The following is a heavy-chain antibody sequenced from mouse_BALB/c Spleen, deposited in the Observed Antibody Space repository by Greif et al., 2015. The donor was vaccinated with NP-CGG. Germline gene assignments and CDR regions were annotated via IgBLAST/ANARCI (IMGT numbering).Heavy chain of an antibody. J-gene: IGHJ2*01. V-gene: IGHV5-6-5*01. CDR3: ARDYDYFDY. CDR1: GFTFSSYA. CDR2: ISSGGST. D-gene: IGHD1-1*02. Sequence: EVKVVESGGGLVKPGGSLKLSCAASGFTFSSYAMSWVRQTPEKRLEWVASISSGGSTYYPDSVKGRFTISRDNARNILYLQMSSLRSEDTAMYYCARDYDYFDYWGQGTTLTVSS.